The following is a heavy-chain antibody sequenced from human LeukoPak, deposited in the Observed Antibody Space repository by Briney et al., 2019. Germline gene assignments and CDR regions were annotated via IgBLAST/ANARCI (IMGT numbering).Heavy chain of an antibody. CDR1: GFTVSDKY. CDR2: LYSDGST. J-gene: IGHJ4*02. Sequence: GGSLRLSCAASGFTVSDKYMSWVRQAPGKGLEWVSILYSDGSTYYADSVEGRFTISRDNSKNTLFFQMNSLRVEDTAVYYCARSERLTMIGGWAPTFDSWGQGTLVTVSS. V-gene: IGHV3-66*01. D-gene: IGHD3-22*01. CDR3: ARSERLTMIGGWAPTFDS.